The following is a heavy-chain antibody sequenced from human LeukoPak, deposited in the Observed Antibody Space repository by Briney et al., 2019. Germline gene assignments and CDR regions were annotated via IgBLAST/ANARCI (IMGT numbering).Heavy chain of an antibody. D-gene: IGHD4-23*01. CDR3: ARSDYGGTNYYYYGMDV. CDR1: GGTLSSYA. J-gene: IGHJ6*02. CDR2: IIPIFGTA. Sequence: SLKVSCKASGGTLSSYAISWVRQTPGQGLEWMGGIIPIFGTANYAQKFQGRVTITADESTSTAYMELGSLRSEDTAVYYCARSDYGGTNYYYYGMDVWGQGTTVTVSS. V-gene: IGHV1-69*19.